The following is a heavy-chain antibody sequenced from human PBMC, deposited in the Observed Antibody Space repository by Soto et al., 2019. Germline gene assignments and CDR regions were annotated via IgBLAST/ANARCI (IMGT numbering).Heavy chain of an antibody. CDR1: GFTFSSYA. V-gene: IGHV3-23*01. D-gene: IGHD2-2*02. J-gene: IGHJ6*02. CDR3: AKDRVGVPAGIDYYYHGMDV. CDR2: ISGSGGST. Sequence: GSLRLSCAASGFTFSSYAMSWVRQAPGKGLEWVSAISGSGGSTYYADSVKGRFTISRDNSKNTLYLQMNSLRAEDTAVYYCAKDRVGVPAGIDYYYHGMDVWGQGTTVTVSS.